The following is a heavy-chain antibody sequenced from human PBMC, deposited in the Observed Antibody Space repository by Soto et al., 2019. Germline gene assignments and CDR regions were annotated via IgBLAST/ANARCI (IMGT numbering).Heavy chain of an antibody. V-gene: IGHV3-72*01. CDR3: VRGGRSYYYYMDV. CDR2: SRNKANSYTK. J-gene: IGHJ6*03. CDR1: GFTFSDHY. Sequence: GGSLRLSCAASGFTFSDHYMDWVRQAPGKGLEWVGRSRNKANSYTKEYAASMKGRFTNSRDDSKNSLYLQMNSLKTEDTAVYYCVRGGRSYYYYMDVWGKGTTVTVSS.